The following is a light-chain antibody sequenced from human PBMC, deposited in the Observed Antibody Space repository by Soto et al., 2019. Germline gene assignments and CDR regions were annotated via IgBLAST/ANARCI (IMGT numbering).Light chain of an antibody. V-gene: IGLV2-8*01. Sequence: QSALTQPPSASGSPGQSVTISCTGTSSDVGGYNFVSWYQQHPGKAPKVLIYEVSKRPSGVPDRFSGSKSGNTASLTVSGLQAEDDAYYYGCSYAGSSRHIVFGGGTKLTVL. J-gene: IGLJ2*01. CDR2: EVS. CDR3: CSYAGSSRHIV. CDR1: SSDVGGYNF.